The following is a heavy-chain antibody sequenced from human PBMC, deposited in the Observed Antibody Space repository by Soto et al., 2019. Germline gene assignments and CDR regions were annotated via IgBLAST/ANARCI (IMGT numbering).Heavy chain of an antibody. CDR1: GYTFTGYY. J-gene: IGHJ6*02. D-gene: IGHD3-9*01. V-gene: IGHV1-2*02. CDR3: ARDQKRLSDILTGYMGRSYYYYGMDV. CDR2: INPNSGGT. Sequence: ASVKVSCKASGYTFTGYYMHWVRQAPGQGLEWMGWINPNSGGTNYAQKFQGRVTMTRDTSISTAYMELSRLRSDDTAVYYCARDQKRLSDILTGYMGRSYYYYGMDVWGQGTTVTVPS.